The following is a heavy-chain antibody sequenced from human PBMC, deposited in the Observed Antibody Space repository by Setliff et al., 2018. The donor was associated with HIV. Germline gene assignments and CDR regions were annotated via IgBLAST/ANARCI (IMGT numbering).Heavy chain of an antibody. CDR3: ARALAGGSGWNYFDL. CDR2: VYTTGSA. Sequence: KPSETLSLTCTVSGASFIRSRYYWSWIRQPAGKGLEWIGHVYTTGSASYNPSLESRVTILEALSKNQFSLNLDSVTAADTAVNFCARALAGGSGWNYFDLWGPGTLVTVSS. J-gene: IGHJ4*02. V-gene: IGHV4-61*09. CDR1: GASFIRSRYY. D-gene: IGHD6-19*01.